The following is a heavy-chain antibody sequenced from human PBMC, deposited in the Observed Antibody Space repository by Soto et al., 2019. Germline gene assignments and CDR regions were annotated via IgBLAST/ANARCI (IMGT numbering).Heavy chain of an antibody. CDR1: GFTFSSYA. CDR2: ISGSGGST. Sequence: EVQLLESGGGLVQPGGSLRLSCAASGFTFSSYAMSWVRQAPGKGLEWVSAISGSGGSTYYADSVKGRFTISRDNSKNTLYLQVNSLRAEDTAVYYCPKGEIYDIAFDYWGQGTLVTVSS. J-gene: IGHJ4*02. V-gene: IGHV3-23*01. D-gene: IGHD3-9*01. CDR3: PKGEIYDIAFDY.